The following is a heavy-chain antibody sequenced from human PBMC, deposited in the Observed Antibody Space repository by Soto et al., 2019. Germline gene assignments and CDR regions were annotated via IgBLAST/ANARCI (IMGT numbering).Heavy chain of an antibody. CDR2: IRGSSGST. Sequence: PGGSMRLSCAASGFTFSTFDMTWVRQPPGKGLEWVSLIRGSSGSTYYADSVKGRFTISKDISKNTLYLQMNSLRAEDTALYFRVKGARLDYWGQGNMVTVSS. CDR1: GFTFSTFD. CDR3: VKGARLDY. V-gene: IGHV3-23*01. J-gene: IGHJ4*02.